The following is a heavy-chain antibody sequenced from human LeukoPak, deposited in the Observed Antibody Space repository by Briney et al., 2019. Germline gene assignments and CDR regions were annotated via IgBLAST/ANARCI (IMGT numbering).Heavy chain of an antibody. CDR2: INHSGST. D-gene: IGHD2-2*01. CDR1: GGSFSGCY. J-gene: IGHJ5*02. CDR3: ARRPTADCSSTHCWFDP. V-gene: IGHV4-34*01. Sequence: SETLSLTCAVYGGSFSGCYWSWIRQPPGKGLEWIGEINHSGSTNYNPSLKSRVTISVDTSKNQFSLKLSSVTAADTAVYYCARRPTADCSSTHCWFDPWGQGTLVTVSS.